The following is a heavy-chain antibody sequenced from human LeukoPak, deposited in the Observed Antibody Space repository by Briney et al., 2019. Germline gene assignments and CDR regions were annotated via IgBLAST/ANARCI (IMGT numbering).Heavy chain of an antibody. J-gene: IGHJ6*03. V-gene: IGHV3-11*01. CDR1: GFIFSDYY. D-gene: IGHD6-6*01. CDR2: ISSSGSTK. Sequence: GGSLRLSCAASGFIFSDYYMSWIRQAPGKGREWVSYISSSGSTKYYADSLKGRFTISRDNAKNSLYLQMNSLRAEDTAVYYCARVDSSSPGGYYYYMDVWGKGTTVAVSS. CDR3: ARVDSSSPGGYYYYMDV.